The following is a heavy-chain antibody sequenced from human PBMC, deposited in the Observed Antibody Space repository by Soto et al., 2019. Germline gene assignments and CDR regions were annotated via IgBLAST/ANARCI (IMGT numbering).Heavy chain of an antibody. V-gene: IGHV3-11*01. D-gene: IGHD3-16*01. J-gene: IGHJ5*02. CDR1: GIVFSDY. CDR2: ISGSGRTI. CDR3: ERLPFPWGWLDP. Sequence: QVQLVESGGGLVKPGGSLRLSCAASGIVFSDYMSWVRQAPGKGLEWLSYISGSGRTIYSADSVKGRFTISRDNATNSLYLQMNNVRTEDTAVYYCERLPFPWGWLDPWGQGTLVTVSS.